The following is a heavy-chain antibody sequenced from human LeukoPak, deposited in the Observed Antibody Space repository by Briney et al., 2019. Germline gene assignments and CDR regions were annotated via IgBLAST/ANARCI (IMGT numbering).Heavy chain of an antibody. CDR3: ASTQTTIRYSSGWYRVGAFDI. J-gene: IGHJ3*02. V-gene: IGHV3-72*01. D-gene: IGHD6-19*01. Sequence: GGSLRLSCAASGFTFSDHYMDWVRQAPGKGLEGVGRIRNKANSYTTEYAASVKGRFTISRDDSKNSMYLQMNSLRAEDTAVYYCASTQTTIRYSSGWYRVGAFDIWGQGTMVTVSS. CDR2: IRNKANSYTT. CDR1: GFTFSDHY.